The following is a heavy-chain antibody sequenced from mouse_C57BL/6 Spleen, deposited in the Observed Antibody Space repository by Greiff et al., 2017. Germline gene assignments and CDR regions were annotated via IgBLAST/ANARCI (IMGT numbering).Heavy chain of an antibody. CDR1: GYAFSSSW. CDR2: IYPGDGDT. D-gene: IGHD4-1*01. V-gene: IGHV1-82*01. Sequence: QVQLKQSGPELVKPGASVKISCTASGYAFSSSWMNWVKQRPGKGLEWIGRIYPGDGDTNYNGKFKGKATLTADKSSSTAYMQLSSLTSEDSAVYFCARSNWDEGYFDYWGQGTTLTVSS. CDR3: ARSNWDEGYFDY. J-gene: IGHJ2*01.